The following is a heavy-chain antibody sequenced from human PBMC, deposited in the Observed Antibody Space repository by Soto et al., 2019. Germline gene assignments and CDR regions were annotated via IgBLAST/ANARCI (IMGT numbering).Heavy chain of an antibody. CDR3: VQSRCGGDCLEIYSAHAYNGLDV. CDR1: GLSLRTTAVG. J-gene: IGHJ6*02. V-gene: IGHV2-5*02. D-gene: IGHD2-21*02. CDR2: LYWDDDK. Sequence: QVTLKESGPTLVKPTQTLTLTCTVSGLSLRTTAVGVGWVRQPPGKALEWLALLYWDDDKRYSTSLRSRLTIAKNISEKQVVLTMTNMATVDTATYYCVQSRCGGDCLEIYSAHAYNGLDVWGQGTTVTVSS.